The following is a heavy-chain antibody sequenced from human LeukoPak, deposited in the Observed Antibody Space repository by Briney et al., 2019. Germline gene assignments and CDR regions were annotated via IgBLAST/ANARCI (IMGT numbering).Heavy chain of an antibody. D-gene: IGHD6-13*01. CDR3: AREAPRYSSSWSYFDY. Sequence: ASVKVSCKASGYTFTNYYIHWVRQAPGQGLECMGIINPSGGSTSYAQKFQGRVTMTRDMSTSTVYMELSSLRSEDTAVYYCAREAPRYSSSWSYFDYWGQGTLVTVSS. CDR2: INPSGGST. J-gene: IGHJ4*02. V-gene: IGHV1-46*01. CDR1: GYTFTNYY.